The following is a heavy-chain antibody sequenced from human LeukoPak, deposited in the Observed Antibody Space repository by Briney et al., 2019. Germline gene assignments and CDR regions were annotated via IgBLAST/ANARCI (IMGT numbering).Heavy chain of an antibody. Sequence: GGSLRLSCAASGFTFSSYAMSWVRQAPGKGLEWVSAISGSGGSTYYANPVKGRFTISRDNSKNTLYLQMNSLRAEDTAVYYCAKGRAYSGYDYRYWGQGTLVTVSS. V-gene: IGHV3-23*01. CDR2: ISGSGGST. CDR3: AKGRAYSGYDYRY. D-gene: IGHD5-12*01. J-gene: IGHJ4*02. CDR1: GFTFSSYA.